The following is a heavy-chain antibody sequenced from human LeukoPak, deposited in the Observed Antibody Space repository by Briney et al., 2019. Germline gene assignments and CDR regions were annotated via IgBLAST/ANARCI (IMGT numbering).Heavy chain of an antibody. CDR2: IGGSGLTA. CDR1: GFTFSSYA. V-gene: IGHV3-23*01. D-gene: IGHD5-12*01. Sequence: GGSLRLSCAASGFTFSSYAMRWVRQSPGEGLEWVSLIGGSGLTAYYADSVKGRFTISRDNSKNTLYLQMNSLSAEDTAVYYCARGYESGEWGQGTLVTVSS. CDR3: ARGYESGE. J-gene: IGHJ4*02.